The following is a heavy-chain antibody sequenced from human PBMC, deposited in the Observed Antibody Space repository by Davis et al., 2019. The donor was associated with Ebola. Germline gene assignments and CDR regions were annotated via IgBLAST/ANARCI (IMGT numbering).Heavy chain of an antibody. CDR3: AKGDNSGWYGVDY. CDR1: GFTLNNAW. Sequence: GESLKISCAASGFTLNNAWMSWVRQAPGKGLEWVAFIRFDGSEKYYADSVKGRFTISRENSKATLDLQMNSLRAEDTAVYYCAKGDNSGWYGVDYWGQGTLVTVSS. V-gene: IGHV3-30*02. CDR2: IRFDGSEK. J-gene: IGHJ4*02. D-gene: IGHD6-19*01.